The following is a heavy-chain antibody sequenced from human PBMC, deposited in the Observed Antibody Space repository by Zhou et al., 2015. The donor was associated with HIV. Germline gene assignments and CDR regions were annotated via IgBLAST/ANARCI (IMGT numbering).Heavy chain of an antibody. D-gene: IGHD4-11*01. CDR3: ARDPLYSNYGPFAD. V-gene: IGHV1-8*01. Sequence: QIQLMQSGAEEKWPGASVRVSCKAAGYAFRSFDINWVRQATGQGLEWMGWMNPDSGNTGYAQKFQGRVTMTRDTYTNTAYMELTRLRSDDTAVYYCARDPLYSNYGPFADWGQGTLVTVSS. CDR1: GYAFRSFD. J-gene: IGHJ4*02. CDR2: MNPDSGNT.